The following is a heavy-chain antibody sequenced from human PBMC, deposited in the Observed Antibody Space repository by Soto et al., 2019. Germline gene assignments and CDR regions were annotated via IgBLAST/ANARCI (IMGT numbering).Heavy chain of an antibody. Sequence: EVQLVESGGGLVQPGGSLRLSCAASGFTFSSYGMNWVRQAPGKGLEWVSYISSSSSTIYYADSVKGRFTISRDNAKNSLYLQMNSLRDEDTAVYYCARDSTYYGSGSYFYGLDVWGQGTTVTVSS. CDR2: ISSSSSTI. V-gene: IGHV3-48*02. CDR1: GFTFSSYG. CDR3: ARDSTYYGSGSYFYGLDV. J-gene: IGHJ6*02. D-gene: IGHD3-10*01.